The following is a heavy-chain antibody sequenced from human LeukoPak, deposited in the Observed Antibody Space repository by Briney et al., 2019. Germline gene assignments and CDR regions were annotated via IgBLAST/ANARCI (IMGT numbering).Heavy chain of an antibody. CDR2: ISAYNGNT. D-gene: IGHD2-21*02. CDR3: ARAPWGIVVVTGYFDY. V-gene: IGHV1-18*01. J-gene: IGHJ4*02. Sequence: GASVKVSCKASGYTFTSYGISWARQAPGQGLEWMGWISAYNGNTNYAQKLQGRVTMTTDTSTSTAYMELRSLRSDDTAVYYCARAPWGIVVVTGYFDYWGQGTLVTVSS. CDR1: GYTFTSYG.